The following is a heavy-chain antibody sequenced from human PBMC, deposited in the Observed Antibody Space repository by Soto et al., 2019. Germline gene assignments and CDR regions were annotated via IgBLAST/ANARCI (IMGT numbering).Heavy chain of an antibody. J-gene: IGHJ4*02. CDR1: VFTFSDYY. CDR2: ISASSSYT. D-gene: IGHD5-12*01. Sequence: ESGGGLVKPGGSLRLSCAASVFTFSDYYMSWIRQAPGKGLEWVSYISASSSYTNYADSVKGRFTISRDNAKNSLYLQMNSLRAEDTAVYYCARDHHRYSGYDYVDYWGQGTLVTVSS. V-gene: IGHV3-11*05. CDR3: ARDHHRYSGYDYVDY.